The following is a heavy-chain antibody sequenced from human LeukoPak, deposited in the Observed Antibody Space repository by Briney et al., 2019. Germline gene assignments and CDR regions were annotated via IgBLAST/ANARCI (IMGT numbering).Heavy chain of an antibody. Sequence: GGSLRLSCAASGFTFSSYAMNWVRQAPGKGLEWVSYISSSSSTIYYADSVKSRFTISRDNAKNSLYLQMNSLRAEDTAVYYCARDRSLDYWGQGTLVTVSS. CDR1: GFTFSSYA. CDR2: ISSSSSTI. D-gene: IGHD2-15*01. CDR3: ARDRSLDY. V-gene: IGHV3-48*04. J-gene: IGHJ4*02.